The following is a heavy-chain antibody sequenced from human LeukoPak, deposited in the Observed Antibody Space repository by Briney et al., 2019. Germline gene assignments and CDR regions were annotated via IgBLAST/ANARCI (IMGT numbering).Heavy chain of an antibody. V-gene: IGHV1-69*01. CDR3: ARVVTRSEGSSCFDY. CDR1: GGTFSSYA. Sequence: ASVKVSCKASGGTFSSYAISWVRQAPGQGLEWMGGIIPIFGTANYAQKFQGRVTITADESTSTAYMELSSLRSEDTAVYYCARVVTRSEGSSCFDYWGQGTLVTVSS. CDR2: IIPIFGTA. J-gene: IGHJ4*02. D-gene: IGHD4-23*01.